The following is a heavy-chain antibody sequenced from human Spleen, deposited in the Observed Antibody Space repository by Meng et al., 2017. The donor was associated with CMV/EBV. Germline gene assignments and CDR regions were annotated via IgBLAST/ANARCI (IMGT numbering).Heavy chain of an antibody. J-gene: IGHJ4*02. Sequence: SETLSLTCAVYGGSFSGYYWSWIRQPPGKGLEWIGEINHSGSTNYNPSLKSRVTISVDTFKNQFSLRLRSVTAADTAVYYCARVFPSGYLYFADWGQGTLVTVSS. CDR1: GGSFSGYY. CDR3: ARVFPSGYLYFAD. CDR2: INHSGST. V-gene: IGHV4-34*01. D-gene: IGHD3-22*01.